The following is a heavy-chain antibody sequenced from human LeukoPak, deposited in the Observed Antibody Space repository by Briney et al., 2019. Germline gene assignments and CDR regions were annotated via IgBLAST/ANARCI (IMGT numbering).Heavy chain of an antibody. CDR2: INPSGGST. V-gene: IGHV1-46*01. J-gene: IGHJ6*03. D-gene: IGHD4/OR15-4a*01. Sequence: GASVKVSCKASGYTFTSYYMHWVRQAPGQGLEWMGIINPSGGSTSYAQKFQGRVTMTRDTSTSTAYMELSRLRSDDTAVYYCARDRTMVLRGGGAYYYYYYMDVWGKGTTVTVSS. CDR3: ARDRTMVLRGGGAYYYYYYMDV. CDR1: GYTFTSYY.